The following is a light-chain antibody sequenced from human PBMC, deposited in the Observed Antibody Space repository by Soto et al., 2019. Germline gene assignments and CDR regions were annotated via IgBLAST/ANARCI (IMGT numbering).Light chain of an antibody. CDR3: CSYAGSSTHVV. J-gene: IGLJ2*01. V-gene: IGLV2-23*01. CDR2: EGS. CDR1: SSDVGSYNL. Sequence: QSALTQPASVSWSPGQSITISCTGTSSDVGSYNLVSWYQQHPGKATKLMIYEGSKRPSGVSNRFSGSKSGNTASLTISGLQAEDEADYYCCSYAGSSTHVVFGGGTKLTVL.